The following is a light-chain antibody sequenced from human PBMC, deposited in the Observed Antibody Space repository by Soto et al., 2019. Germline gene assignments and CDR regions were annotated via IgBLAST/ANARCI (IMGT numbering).Light chain of an antibody. CDR3: QDYSPSPVT. Sequence: EVVLTQSPGTLSLSPGERATLSCRASQSVDNRLAWYQQKTGQPPRLLIFDASSRATDIPDRFSGRGSGTDFSLTITRLAPEDFALYYCQDYSPSPVTFGQGTRLEIK. V-gene: IGKV3-20*01. CDR1: QSVDNR. CDR2: DAS. J-gene: IGKJ5*01.